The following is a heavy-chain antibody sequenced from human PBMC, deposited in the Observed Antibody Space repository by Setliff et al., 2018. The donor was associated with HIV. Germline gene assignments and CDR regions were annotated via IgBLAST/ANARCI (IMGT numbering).Heavy chain of an antibody. CDR3: AGPRGDEAFDV. Sequence: SVKVSCKASGGSSSTHAMNWVRQAPGQGLEWMGQIISILGITNYAQKFQGRVTLTADESTSTMYMELSSLTSDDTAVYYCAGPRGDEAFDVWGQGTMVTGS. CDR2: IISILGIT. CDR1: GGSSSTHA. J-gene: IGHJ3*01. V-gene: IGHV1-69*10.